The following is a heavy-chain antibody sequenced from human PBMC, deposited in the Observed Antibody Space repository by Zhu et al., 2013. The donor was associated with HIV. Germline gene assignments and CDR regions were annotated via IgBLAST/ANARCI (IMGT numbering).Heavy chain of an antibody. CDR2: MNPNSGNT. CDR1: GYTFTSYD. D-gene: IGHD3-22*01. Sequence: QVQLVQSGAEVKKPGASVKVSCKASGYTFTSYDINWVRQATGQGLEWMGWMNPNSGNTGYAQKFQGRVTMTRNTSISTAYMELSSLRSDDTAVYYCAREDGRYYDSSGYYLGYFQHWGQGTLVTVSS. CDR3: AREDGRYYDSSGYYLGYFQH. V-gene: IGHV1-8*01. J-gene: IGHJ1*01.